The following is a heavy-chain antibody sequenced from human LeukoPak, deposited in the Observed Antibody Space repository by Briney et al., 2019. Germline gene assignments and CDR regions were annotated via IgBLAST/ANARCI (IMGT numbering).Heavy chain of an antibody. Sequence: GSLRLSCAASGFTFTTYTMNWVRQAPGKGLEWVSYISPGSSTIYYADSVKGRFTISRDNANNSLSLQMNSLRAEDTAVYYCARPSGGYYYGMDVWGQGTTVTVSS. J-gene: IGHJ6*02. CDR3: ARPSGGYYYGMDV. CDR1: GFTFTTYT. V-gene: IGHV3-48*01. D-gene: IGHD3-16*01. CDR2: ISPGSSTI.